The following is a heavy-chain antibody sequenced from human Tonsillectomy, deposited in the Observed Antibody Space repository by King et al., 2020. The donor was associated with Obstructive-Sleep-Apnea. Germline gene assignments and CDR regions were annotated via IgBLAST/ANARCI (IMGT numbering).Heavy chain of an antibody. D-gene: IGHD6-19*01. Sequence: VQLVESGGGLVQPGRSLRLSCTASGLTFGDDAMSWFRQAPGKGLEWLGFIRSKAYGGTTEYAASFRGRITISRDDSKSIVYLQMKSLKTEDTVIYYCSRLVAVAGVIGKGWFDPWGQGTLVTVSS. V-gene: IGHV3-49*03. CDR1: GLTFGDDA. CDR3: SRLVAVAGVIGKGWFDP. J-gene: IGHJ5*02. CDR2: IRSKAYGGTT.